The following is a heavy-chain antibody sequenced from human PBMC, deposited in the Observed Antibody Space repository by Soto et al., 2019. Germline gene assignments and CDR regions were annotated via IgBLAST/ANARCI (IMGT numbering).Heavy chain of an antibody. CDR2: ISSSAVYI. CDR3: VRDGLDYYDTERLYFDN. J-gene: IGHJ4*02. Sequence: EVQPVESGGGPVRPGGSLKLSCAASGFNFITYSLSWVRQAPGKGLEWVASISSSAVYIDYADSVKGRFTISRDNANNSLYLQMNSLRAEDTATYYCVRDGLDYYDTERLYFDNWGQGTLVTVSS. CDR1: GFNFITYS. D-gene: IGHD3-22*01. V-gene: IGHV3-21*01.